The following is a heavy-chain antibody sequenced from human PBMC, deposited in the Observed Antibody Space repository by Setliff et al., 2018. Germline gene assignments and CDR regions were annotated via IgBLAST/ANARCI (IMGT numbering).Heavy chain of an antibody. V-gene: IGHV4-59*01. CDR1: GGPFSGAS. Sequence: SETLSLTCTVSGGPFSGASIWSWIRQPPGKGLEFIGYVYHSGTAKYDPSLESRAIMSVDASKNEISLKLKSVTAADTAVYYCAKYPSKLPELGIYGRFDYWGQGTPVTVSS. CDR3: AKYPSKLPELGIYGRFDY. CDR2: VYHSGTA. J-gene: IGHJ4*02. D-gene: IGHD7-27*01.